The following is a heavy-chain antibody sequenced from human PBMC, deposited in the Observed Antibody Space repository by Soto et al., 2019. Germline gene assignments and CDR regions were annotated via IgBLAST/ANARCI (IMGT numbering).Heavy chain of an antibody. CDR3: AKELGGGWIPDYFDH. V-gene: IGHV3-30*18. J-gene: IGHJ4*02. Sequence: QVQLVESGGGVVQPGRSLRLSCAASGFTFSSYGMHWVRQAPGKGLEWVAVISYDGTSTDFADSVKGRFAISRDNSKNVLFLERTNLRPEDTAVYYCAKELGGGWIPDYFDHWGQGTLVTVSS. CDR2: ISYDGTST. CDR1: GFTFSSYG. D-gene: IGHD3-16*01.